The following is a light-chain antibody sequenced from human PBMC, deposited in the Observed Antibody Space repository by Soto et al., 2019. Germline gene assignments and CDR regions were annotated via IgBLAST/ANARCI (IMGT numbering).Light chain of an antibody. CDR1: QSFSSPY. Sequence: EIVLTQSPGTLSLSPGERATLSRRASQSFSSPYLAWYQQKPGQAPRLLIYGAATRATGVPDRFSGSGFGTDFTLSISSLEPEDFAVYYCQQYEDSPFTFGPGTRVDIK. V-gene: IGKV3-20*01. CDR2: GAA. CDR3: QQYEDSPFT. J-gene: IGKJ3*01.